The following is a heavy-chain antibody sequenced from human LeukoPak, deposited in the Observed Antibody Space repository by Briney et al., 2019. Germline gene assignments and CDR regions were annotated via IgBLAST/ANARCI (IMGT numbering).Heavy chain of an antibody. J-gene: IGHJ6*02. CDR3: ARGGYDFLYGMDV. Sequence: GGSLRLSCAASGFTFSSYAMSWVRQAPGKGLEWVAVISYDGGNKYYADSVKGRFTISRDNSKNTLYLQMNSLRAEDTAVYYCARGGYDFLYGMDVWGQGTTVTVSS. CDR2: ISYDGGNK. V-gene: IGHV3-30-3*01. CDR1: GFTFSSYA. D-gene: IGHD5-12*01.